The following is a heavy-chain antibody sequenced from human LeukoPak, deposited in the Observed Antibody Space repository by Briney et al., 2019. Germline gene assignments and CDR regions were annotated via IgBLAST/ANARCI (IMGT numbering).Heavy chain of an antibody. CDR2: ISTYNGNT. V-gene: IGHV1-18*01. CDR1: GYSFIRYA. J-gene: IGHJ4*02. Sequence: GASVTVSCKASGYSFIRYAITWVRQAPGQGLEWIGWISTYNGNTNYAQSLQGRLTLTTDTSTNTAYVELRSLRSDDTAVYYCARERDTALAPYFDYWGQGTLVTVSS. D-gene: IGHD5-18*01. CDR3: ARERDTALAPYFDY.